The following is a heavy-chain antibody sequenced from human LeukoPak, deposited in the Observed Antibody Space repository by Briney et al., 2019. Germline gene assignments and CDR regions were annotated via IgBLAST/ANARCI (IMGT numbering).Heavy chain of an antibody. V-gene: IGHV3-21*01. CDR1: GFTFSSYW. CDR3: ARVDIEPAAMYYYYYGMDV. D-gene: IGHD2-2*01. Sequence: GGSLRLSCAASGFTFSSYWMHWVRQAPGKGLEWVSSISSSSTYIYYADSVRGRFTISRDNANNSLFLQMNSLRAEDTAVYFCARVDIEPAAMYYYYYGMDVWGQGTTVTVSS. CDR2: ISSSSTYI. J-gene: IGHJ6*02.